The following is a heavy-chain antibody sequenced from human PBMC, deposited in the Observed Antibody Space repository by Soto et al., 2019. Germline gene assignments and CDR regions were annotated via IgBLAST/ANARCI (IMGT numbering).Heavy chain of an antibody. CDR1: GFTFSSYR. CDR2: ISSSSSYI. J-gene: IGHJ4*02. V-gene: IGHV3-21*01. CDR3: ARDLLGYCSGGSCSEDY. D-gene: IGHD2-15*01. Sequence: EVQLVESGGGLVKPGGSLRLSCAASGFTFSSYRMNWVRQAPGKGLEWVSSISSSSSYIYYADSVKGRFTISRDNAKNSLYLQMNSLRAEDTAVYYCARDLLGYCSGGSCSEDYWGQGTLVTVSS.